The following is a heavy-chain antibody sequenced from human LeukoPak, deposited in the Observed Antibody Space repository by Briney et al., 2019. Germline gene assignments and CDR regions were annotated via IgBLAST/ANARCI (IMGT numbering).Heavy chain of an antibody. D-gene: IGHD5-18*01. CDR3: AKDLTAMLTGTYYFDY. J-gene: IGHJ4*02. CDR2: IYSGGDT. V-gene: IGHV3-53*01. CDR1: GFTIRRSY. Sequence: GGSLRLSCATTGFTIRRSYMSWVRQAAGKGLEWVSVIYSGGDTIHADSVKGRFTISRDNSKNTLYLQMNSLRAEDSAVYYCAKDLTAMLTGTYYFDYWGQGTLVTVSS.